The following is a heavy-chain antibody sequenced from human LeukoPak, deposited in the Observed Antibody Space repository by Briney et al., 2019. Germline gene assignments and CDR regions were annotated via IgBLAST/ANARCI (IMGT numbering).Heavy chain of an antibody. CDR2: IIPILGIA. Sequence: SVKVSCKASGGTFSSYAISWVRQAPGQGLEWMGRIIPILGIANYAQKFQGRVTTAYMELSSLRSEDTAVYYCARAHQQGGYGARYWGQGTLVTVSS. V-gene: IGHV1-69*04. D-gene: IGHD5-12*01. CDR3: ARAHQQGGYGARY. J-gene: IGHJ4*02. CDR1: GGTFSSYA.